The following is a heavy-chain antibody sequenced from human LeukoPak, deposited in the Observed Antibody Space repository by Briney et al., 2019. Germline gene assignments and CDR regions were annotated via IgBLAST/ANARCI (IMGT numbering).Heavy chain of an antibody. Sequence: EASEKVSCKASGYTFTSYDINWVRQATGQGLEWMGWMNPNSGNTGYAQKFQGRVTMTRDTSISTAHMELSSLRSEDTAVYYCARMSYYDRRGDNWFDPWGQGTLVIVSS. D-gene: IGHD3-22*01. CDR3: ARMSYYDRRGDNWFDP. J-gene: IGHJ5*02. CDR2: MNPNSGNT. CDR1: GYTFTSYD. V-gene: IGHV1-8*01.